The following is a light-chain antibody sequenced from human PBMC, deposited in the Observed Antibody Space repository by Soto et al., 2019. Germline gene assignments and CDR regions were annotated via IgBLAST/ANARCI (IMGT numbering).Light chain of an antibody. Sequence: QSAMTQPPSASGSPGRSVTISCSGTSSDVGGYRYVPWYQQHPGKAPKLMIYEVNKRPSGVSYRFSASKSGNTGSLTVSGLQAEDEADDDCSSYAGSTNSLVFGSGTKVTVL. J-gene: IGLJ1*01. CDR3: SSYAGSTNSLV. CDR2: EVN. CDR1: SSDVGGYRY. V-gene: IGLV2-8*01.